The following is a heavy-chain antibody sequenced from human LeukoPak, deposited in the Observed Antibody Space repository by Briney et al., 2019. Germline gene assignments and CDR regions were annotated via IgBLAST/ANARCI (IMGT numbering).Heavy chain of an antibody. CDR3: ARVYGDYVDY. CDR2: IYYSGST. V-gene: IGHV4-59*11. Sequence: SEALSLTCTVSGGSISSHYWSWIRQPPGKGLEWIGYIYYSGSTNYNPSLKSRVTISVDTSKNQFSLKLSSVTAAHTAVYYCARVYGDYVDYWGQGTLVTVSS. J-gene: IGHJ4*02. D-gene: IGHD4-17*01. CDR1: GGSISSHY.